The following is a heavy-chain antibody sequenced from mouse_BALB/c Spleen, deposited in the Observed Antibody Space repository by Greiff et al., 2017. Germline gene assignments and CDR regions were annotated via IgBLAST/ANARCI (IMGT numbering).Heavy chain of an antibody. V-gene: IGHV1-80*01. Sequence: QVHVKQSGAELVRPGSSGKISCKASGYAFSSYWMNWVKQRPGQGLEWIGQVYPGDGDTNYNGKFKGKATLTADKSSSTAYMQLSSLTSEDSAVYFCARSGFITTVGNSMDYWGQGTSVTVSA. D-gene: IGHD1-1*01. J-gene: IGHJ4*01. CDR1: GYAFSSYW. CDR3: ARSGFITTVGNSMDY. CDR2: VYPGDGDT.